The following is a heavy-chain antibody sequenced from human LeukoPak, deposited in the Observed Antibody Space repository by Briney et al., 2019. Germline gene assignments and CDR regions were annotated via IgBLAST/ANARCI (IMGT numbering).Heavy chain of an antibody. CDR1: GFTFSNYW. Sequence: GGSLRLSCAASGFTFSNYWMHWVRQAPGKGLVWVSRINSDGRSTNYADSVKGRFTISRDNAKNTLYLQMNSLRAEDTAVYYCARGAAAGGFDYWGQVTLVTVSS. J-gene: IGHJ4*02. D-gene: IGHD6-13*01. CDR3: ARGAAAGGFDY. CDR2: INSDGRST. V-gene: IGHV3-74*01.